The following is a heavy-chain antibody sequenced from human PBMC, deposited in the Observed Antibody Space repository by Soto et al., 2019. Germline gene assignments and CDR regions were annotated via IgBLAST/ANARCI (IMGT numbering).Heavy chain of an antibody. J-gene: IGHJ6*02. V-gene: IGHV3-11*06. CDR1: GFTFSDYY. CDR3: ARDRGSFGISYGMDV. CDR2: ISSSSSYT. D-gene: IGHD3-10*01. Sequence: QVPLVESGGGLVKPGGSLRLSCAASGFTFSDYYMSWIRQAPGKGLEWVSYISSSSSYTNYAVSVKARFTISRDNAKKSLYLQMNSLRAEDTAVYYCARDRGSFGISYGMDVLGQGTTVTVSS.